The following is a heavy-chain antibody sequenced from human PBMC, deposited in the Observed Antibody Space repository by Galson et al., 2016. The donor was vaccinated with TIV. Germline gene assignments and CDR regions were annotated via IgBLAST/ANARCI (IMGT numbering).Heavy chain of an antibody. J-gene: IGHJ3*02. CDR2: IYSDGHT. Sequence: SLRLSCAASGFTVTDDCMSWVRQAPGKGLEWVSIIYSDGHTYYADSVKGRFTISRDNSKNTLFLQMNTLRAEDTAVYYCARVRDRGGYSYGDDAFDIWGQGTMVTVSS. CDR1: GFTVTDDC. CDR3: ARVRDRGGYSYGDDAFDI. V-gene: IGHV3-53*01. D-gene: IGHD5-18*01.